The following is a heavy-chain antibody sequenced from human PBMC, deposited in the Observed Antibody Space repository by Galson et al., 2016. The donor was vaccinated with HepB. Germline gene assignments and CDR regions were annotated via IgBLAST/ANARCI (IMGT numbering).Heavy chain of an antibody. CDR2: IYGDDDK. J-gene: IGHJ4*02. Sequence: PALVKPTQTLTLTCTFSGFSLSTGEVGVGWIRQSPGKALEWLGIIYGDDDKRYRPSLESRLTITKDTSKNQVVLTMTNMDPVDTARYYCARRHYYEMSGFPLLDYWGQGTLVTVSS. V-gene: IGHV2-5*02. CDR3: ARRHYYEMSGFPLLDY. D-gene: IGHD3-22*01. CDR1: GFSLSTGEVG.